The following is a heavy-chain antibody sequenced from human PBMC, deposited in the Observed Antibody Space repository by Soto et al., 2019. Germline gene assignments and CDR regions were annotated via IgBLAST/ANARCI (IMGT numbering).Heavy chain of an antibody. CDR1: GGSISSYY. CDR3: GKKQAGGAPQYTYSYTAF. Sequence: SETLSLTCTVSGGSISSYYWSWIRQPPGKGLEWIGYIYYSGSTNYNPSLKSRVTISVDTSKNQFSLKLSSVTAADTAVYYCGKKQAGGAPQYTYSYTAFGVKGTTAPVS. CDR2: IYYSGST. D-gene: IGHD5-18*01. V-gene: IGHV4-59*08. J-gene: IGHJ6*03.